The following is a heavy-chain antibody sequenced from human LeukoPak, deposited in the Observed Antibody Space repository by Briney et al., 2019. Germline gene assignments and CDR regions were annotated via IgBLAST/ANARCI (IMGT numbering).Heavy chain of an antibody. Sequence: GGSLRLSCAASGFTFSSYEMNWVRQAPGKGLEWVSYISSSGSTIYHADSVKGRFTISRDNAKNSLYLQMNSLRAEDTAVYYCASHVDDEYDAFDIWGQGTMVTVSS. CDR1: GFTFSSYE. D-gene: IGHD5/OR15-5a*01. V-gene: IGHV3-48*03. J-gene: IGHJ3*02. CDR3: ASHVDDEYDAFDI. CDR2: ISSSGSTI.